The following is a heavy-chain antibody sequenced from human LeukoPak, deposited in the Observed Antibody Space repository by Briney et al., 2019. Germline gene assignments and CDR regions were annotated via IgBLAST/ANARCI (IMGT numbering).Heavy chain of an antibody. D-gene: IGHD6-13*01. V-gene: IGHV3-30*18. CDR1: GFTFSSYG. Sequence: GGSLRLSCAASGFTFSSYGMHWVRQAPGKGLEWVAVISYDGSNKYYADSVKGRFTISRDNSKNTLYLQMNSLRAEDTAVYYCAKDRTQYSSSWFSFDYWGQGTLVTVSS. CDR2: ISYDGSNK. J-gene: IGHJ4*02. CDR3: AKDRTQYSSSWFSFDY.